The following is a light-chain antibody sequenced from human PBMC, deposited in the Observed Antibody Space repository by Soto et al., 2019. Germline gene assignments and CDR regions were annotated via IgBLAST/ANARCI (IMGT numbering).Light chain of an antibody. J-gene: IGKJ4*01. CDR3: QYYGRSPLT. CDR2: SAS. Sequence: EIELTQSPATLSLSPGERATLSCRASQTINKNYFAWYQQKPGQAPRPLMYSASSRATGIPDRFSGSGSGTDFTLTISRLEPEDFAVYYCQYYGRSPLTFGGGTKVDIK. V-gene: IGKV3-20*01. CDR1: QTINKNY.